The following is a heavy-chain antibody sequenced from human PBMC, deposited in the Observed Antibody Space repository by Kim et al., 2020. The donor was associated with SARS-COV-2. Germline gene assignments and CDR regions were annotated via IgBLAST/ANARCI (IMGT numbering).Heavy chain of an antibody. V-gene: IGHV1-69*13. J-gene: IGHJ6*02. D-gene: IGHD3-10*01. CDR3: ARDPGYYGSGSYPSHDYYYGMDV. Sequence: SVKVSCKASGGTFSSYAISWVRQAPGQGLEWMGGIIPIFGTANYAQKFQGRVTITADESTSTAYMELSSLRSEDTAVYYCARDPGYYGSGSYPSHDYYYGMDVWGQGTTVTVSS. CDR1: GGTFSSYA. CDR2: IIPIFGTA.